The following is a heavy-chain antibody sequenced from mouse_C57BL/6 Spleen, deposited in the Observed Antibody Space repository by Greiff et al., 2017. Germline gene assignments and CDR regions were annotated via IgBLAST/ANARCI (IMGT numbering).Heavy chain of an antibody. D-gene: IGHD1-1*01. CDR3: ARVDYCGSSCGFAY. J-gene: IGHJ3*01. V-gene: IGHV1-64*01. Sequence: VQLQESGAELVKPGASVKLSCKASGYTFTSYWMHWVKQRPGQGLEWIGMIHPTSGSTNYNEKFKGKATLTVDKSSSTAYMQLSSLTSEDTADYYGARVDYCGSSCGFAYWGQGTPVTVSA. CDR2: IHPTSGST. CDR1: GYTFTSYW.